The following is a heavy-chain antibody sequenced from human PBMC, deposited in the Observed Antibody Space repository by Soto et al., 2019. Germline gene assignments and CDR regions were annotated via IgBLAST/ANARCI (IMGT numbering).Heavy chain of an antibody. J-gene: IGHJ2*01. V-gene: IGHV3-74*01. D-gene: IGHD6-6*01. CDR2: INSDGSTS. Sequence: EVQLVESGGGLVQPGGSLRLSCAASGFTFSIYWMHWVRQVPGKGLLWVSRINSDGSTSNNADSVTGRFTISRYNAKNSLYMQSVCMRAEDTAVYYCARGSGGSIAGRLDWYFDLWGRGTLVTVFS. CDR3: ARGSGGSIAGRLDWYFDL. CDR1: GFTFSIYW.